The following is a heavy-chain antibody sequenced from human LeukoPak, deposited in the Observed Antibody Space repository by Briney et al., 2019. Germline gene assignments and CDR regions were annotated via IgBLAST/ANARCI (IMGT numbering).Heavy chain of an antibody. Sequence: ASVKVSCEASGYTFTSYVISWVRQAPGQGLEWMGWISAYNGNTNYAQKLQGRVTMTTDTSTSTAYMELRSLRSDDTAVYYCARTYYYDSSGYYYSYYFDYWGQGTLVTVSS. CDR3: ARTYYYDSSGYYYSYYFDY. CDR2: ISAYNGNT. V-gene: IGHV1-18*01. D-gene: IGHD3-22*01. CDR1: GYTFTSYV. J-gene: IGHJ4*02.